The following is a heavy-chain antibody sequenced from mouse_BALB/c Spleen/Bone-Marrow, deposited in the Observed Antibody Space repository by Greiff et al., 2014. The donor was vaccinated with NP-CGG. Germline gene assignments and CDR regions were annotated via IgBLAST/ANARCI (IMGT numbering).Heavy chain of an antibody. Sequence: EVQVVESGAELVKPGASVKLSCTASGFNIIYAYIHWVKRRPEQGLEWIGRIYPANGNTNYDPKFQGKATITADTSSNTAYLHLNSLTSEDTAVYYCARSPGEVNYWGQGTLVTVSA. CDR1: GFNIIYAY. CDR2: IYPANGNT. CDR3: ARSPGEVNY. D-gene: IGHD1-3*01. J-gene: IGHJ3*01. V-gene: IGHV14-3*02.